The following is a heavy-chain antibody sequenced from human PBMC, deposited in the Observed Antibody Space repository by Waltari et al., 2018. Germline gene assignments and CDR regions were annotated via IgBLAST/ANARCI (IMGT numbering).Heavy chain of an antibody. D-gene: IGHD3-22*01. V-gene: IGHV3-21*01. CDR3: ARDELDYYDSSGSDY. CDR2: ISSSSSYI. J-gene: IGHJ4*02. Sequence: EVQLVESGGGLVKPGGSLRLSCAASGFTFSSYSMNWVRQAPGKGLEWVSSISSSSSYIYYADSVKGRFTISRDNAKNSLYLQMNSLRAEDTAVYYCARDELDYYDSSGSDYWGQGTLVTVSS. CDR1: GFTFSSYS.